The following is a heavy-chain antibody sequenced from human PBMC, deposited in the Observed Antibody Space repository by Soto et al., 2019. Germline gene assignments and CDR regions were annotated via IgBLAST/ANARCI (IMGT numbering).Heavy chain of an antibody. Sequence: GASVKVSCKASGGTFSSYAISWVRQAPGQGLEWMGGIIPIFGTANYAQKFQGRVTITADKSTSTAYMELSSLRSGDTAVYYCARSFYYDFWSGSPNWFDPWGQGTLVTVSS. J-gene: IGHJ5*02. CDR2: IIPIFGTA. D-gene: IGHD3-3*01. V-gene: IGHV1-69*06. CDR3: ARSFYYDFWSGSPNWFDP. CDR1: GGTFSSYA.